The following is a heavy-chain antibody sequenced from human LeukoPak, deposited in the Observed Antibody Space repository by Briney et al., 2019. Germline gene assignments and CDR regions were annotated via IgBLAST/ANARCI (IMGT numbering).Heavy chain of an antibody. CDR2: MKPNSGNT. V-gene: IGHV1-8*01. Sequence: VKFSCKASAYTLTSYDINWVRQATAQGREWMGWMKPNSGNTGYTHKFQSVETMTRNTTISTAYIELSGLRSEGTAVYYCARGDKMAALGLLYYSYCLDVWGKGTTVTVSS. CDR3: ARGDKMAALGLLYYSYCLDV. CDR1: AYTLTSYD. D-gene: IGHD5-24*01. J-gene: IGHJ6*03.